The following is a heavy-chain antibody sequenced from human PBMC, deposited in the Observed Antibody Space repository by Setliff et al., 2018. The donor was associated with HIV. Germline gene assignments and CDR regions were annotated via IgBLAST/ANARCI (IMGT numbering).Heavy chain of an antibody. CDR2: ISTYNGNT. V-gene: IGHV1-18*01. CDR3: AREGQWLDLGDAFDI. Sequence: ASVKVSCKASGYTFTSYGISWVRQAPGQGLEWMGWISTYNGNTNYAQKFQGRVTITRDTSATTAFMELSSLRSEDTAVYYCAREGQWLDLGDAFDIWGQGTVVTVSS. CDR1: GYTFTSYG. J-gene: IGHJ3*02. D-gene: IGHD6-19*01.